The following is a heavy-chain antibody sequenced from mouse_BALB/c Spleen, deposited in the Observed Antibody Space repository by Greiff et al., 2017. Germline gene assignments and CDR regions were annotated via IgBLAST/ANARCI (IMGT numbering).Heavy chain of an antibody. Sequence: QVQLEQSGAELVGPGVSVKISCKGSGYKFTDYAMHWVQQSHAKSLEWIGVISTYYGDACYNQKFKGKATMTVDKSSSTAYMELARLTSEDSAIYYCAWGTTVVEAMDYWGQGTSVTVSS. CDR1: GYKFTDYA. CDR2: ISTYYGDA. J-gene: IGHJ4*01. D-gene: IGHD1-1*01. CDR3: AWGTTVVEAMDY. V-gene: IGHV1S137*01.